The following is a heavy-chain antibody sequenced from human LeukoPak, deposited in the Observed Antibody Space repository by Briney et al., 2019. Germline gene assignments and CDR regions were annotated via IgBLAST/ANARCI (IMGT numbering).Heavy chain of an antibody. CDR1: GFIFSNAW. J-gene: IGHJ5*02. CDR3: TTADYDLFAH. V-gene: IGHV3-15*07. CDR2: VKRTSDGGAR. Sequence: PGGSLRLSCVGSGFIFSNAWIDWVRQAPGKGLEWVGRVKRTSDGGARDYAASVRGRFAISRDDSKNTVYLQMSSLKTEDTAVYYCTTADYDLFAHWGQGTLVTASS. D-gene: IGHD3-16*01.